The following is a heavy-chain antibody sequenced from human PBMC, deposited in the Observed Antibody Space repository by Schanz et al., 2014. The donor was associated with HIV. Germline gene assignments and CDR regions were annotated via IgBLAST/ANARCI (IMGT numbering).Heavy chain of an antibody. CDR3: AKGVLRDYHDSSGYPR. D-gene: IGHD3-22*01. CDR1: GFTFRHYA. Sequence: VQLVESGGGLVKPGRSLRLSCAASGFTFRHYAIHWVRQAPGKGLEWVAVISYDGSNKYYADSVKGRFTISRDNSKNTLSLQMNSLRAEDTAVYYCAKGVLRDYHDSSGYPRWGQGTLVTVSS. J-gene: IGHJ4*02. CDR2: ISYDGSNK. V-gene: IGHV3-30*04.